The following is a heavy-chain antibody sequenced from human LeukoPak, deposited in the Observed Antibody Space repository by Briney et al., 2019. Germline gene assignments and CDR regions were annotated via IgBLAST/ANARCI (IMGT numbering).Heavy chain of an antibody. CDR2: LSAYNGNT. CDR1: GYTFTSYG. D-gene: IGHD5-18*01. CDR3: ARDRGYSYDPNEFDY. V-gene: IGHV1-18*01. Sequence: ASVKVSCKASGYTFTSYGISWVRQAPGQGLEWMGWLSAYNGNTKYAQKLEGRVTITTDTSTSTAYMELRSLRSDDKAVYYCARDRGYSYDPNEFDYWGQGTLVTVSS. J-gene: IGHJ4*02.